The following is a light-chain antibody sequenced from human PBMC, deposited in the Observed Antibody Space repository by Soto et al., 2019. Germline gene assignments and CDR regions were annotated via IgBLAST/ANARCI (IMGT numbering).Light chain of an antibody. CDR1: QSVSSSY. J-gene: IGKJ2*01. CDR2: GAS. CDR3: QQYGNSPPNT. Sequence: EIVLTQSPGTLSLSPGERATLSCRASQSVSSSYLAWYQQKPGQAPRLLIYGASSRATGIPDRFRGSGAGTDFTLPISRLEPEDFEVYFCQQYGNSPPNTFGQGTKVDIK. V-gene: IGKV3-20*01.